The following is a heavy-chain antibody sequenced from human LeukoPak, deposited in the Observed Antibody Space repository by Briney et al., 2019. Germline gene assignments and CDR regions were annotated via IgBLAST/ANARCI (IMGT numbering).Heavy chain of an antibody. J-gene: IGHJ4*02. D-gene: IGHD5-18*01. CDR2: IYYSGST. CDR1: GGSISSYY. CDR3: ARLTRGYSYGSGFFDY. V-gene: IGHV4-59*01. Sequence: SETLSLTCTVSGGSISSYYWSWIRQPPGKGLEWIGYIYYSGSTNYNPSLKSRVTISVDTSKNQFSLKLSSVTAADMAVYYCARLTRGYSYGSGFFDYWGQGTLVTVSS.